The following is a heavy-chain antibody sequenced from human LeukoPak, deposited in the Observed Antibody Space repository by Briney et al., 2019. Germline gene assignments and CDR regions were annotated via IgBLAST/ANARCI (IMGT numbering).Heavy chain of an antibody. CDR2: IYYSGST. Sequence: SETLSLTCTVSGGSISSSSYYWGWIRQPPGKGLEWIGYIYYSGSTNYNPSLKSRVTISVDTSKNQFSLKLSSLTAADSAVYYCARDRGITFGGVIVPFDYWGQGTLVTVSS. J-gene: IGHJ4*02. D-gene: IGHD3-16*02. V-gene: IGHV4-61*05. CDR1: GGSISSSSYY. CDR3: ARDRGITFGGVIVPFDY.